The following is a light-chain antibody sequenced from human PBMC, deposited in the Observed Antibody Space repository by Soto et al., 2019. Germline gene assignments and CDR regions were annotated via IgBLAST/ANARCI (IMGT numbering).Light chain of an antibody. J-gene: IGKJ4*01. V-gene: IGKV3-20*01. CDR1: QSISSSF. CDR2: GAS. Sequence: EFVLTQSPGKLSLSPGERATLSCRASQSISSSFLAWYQQKPGQAPRILIYGASSRGTGIPDRFSGSGSGPDFTLTISRLEPEDFAVYYCQQYGSSPPLTFGGGTKVEIK. CDR3: QQYGSSPPLT.